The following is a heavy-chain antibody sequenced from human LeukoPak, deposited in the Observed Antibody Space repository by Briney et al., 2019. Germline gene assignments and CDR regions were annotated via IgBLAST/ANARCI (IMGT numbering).Heavy chain of an antibody. CDR1: GFTFSSYS. Sequence: GGSLRLSCAASGFTFSSYSMNWVRQAPGKGLEWVSSISSSSSYIYYADSVKGRFTISRDNAKNSLYLQMNSLRAEDTAVYYCASYDRIAAPERLYYMDVWGKGTTVTVSS. CDR2: ISSSSSYI. D-gene: IGHD6-6*01. J-gene: IGHJ6*03. V-gene: IGHV3-21*01. CDR3: ASYDRIAAPERLYYMDV.